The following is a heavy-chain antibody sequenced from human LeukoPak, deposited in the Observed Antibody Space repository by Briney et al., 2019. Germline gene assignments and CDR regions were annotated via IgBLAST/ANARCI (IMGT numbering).Heavy chain of an antibody. CDR2: IGGSGDST. J-gene: IGHJ1*01. CDR1: GFTFSSHT. Sequence: GGSPRLSCAASGFTFSSHTMSWVRQAPGKGLEWVSAIGGSGDSTYYADSVKGRFTISRDNSQNTLYLQMNSLRAEDTAVYYCAKDPLEQLSTIYFQNWGQGTLVTVSS. CDR3: AKDPLEQLSTIYFQN. V-gene: IGHV3-23*01. D-gene: IGHD6-6*01.